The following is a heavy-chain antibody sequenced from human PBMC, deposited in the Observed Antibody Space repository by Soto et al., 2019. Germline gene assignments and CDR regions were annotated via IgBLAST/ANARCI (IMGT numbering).Heavy chain of an antibody. V-gene: IGHV3-30*03. J-gene: IGHJ4*02. CDR2: ISYDGSNK. D-gene: IGHD6-13*01. CDR1: GFTFSSYG. Sequence: QVQLVESGGGVVQPGRSLRLSCAASGFTFSSYGMHWVRQAPGKGLEWVAVISYDGSNKYYADSVKGRFTISRDNSKNTLYLQMNSLRAEDTAVYYCAREGSSSWYYLVDSNSGYFDYWGQGTLVTVSS. CDR3: AREGSSSWYYLVDSNSGYFDY.